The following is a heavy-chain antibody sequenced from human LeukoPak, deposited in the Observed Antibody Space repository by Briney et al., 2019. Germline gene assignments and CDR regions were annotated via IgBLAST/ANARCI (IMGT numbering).Heavy chain of an antibody. D-gene: IGHD3-22*01. CDR1: GFAFNTYS. V-gene: IGHV3-21*01. J-gene: IGHJ4*02. Sequence: GGSLTLSCAASGFAFNTYSMNWVRQAPGKGLEWVSSISSSSYIYYADSVKGRFTISRDNAKNSLYLQMNSLRAEDTAVYYCARDYDSSGYPDYWGQGTLVTVSS. CDR3: ARDYDSSGYPDY. CDR2: ISSSSYI.